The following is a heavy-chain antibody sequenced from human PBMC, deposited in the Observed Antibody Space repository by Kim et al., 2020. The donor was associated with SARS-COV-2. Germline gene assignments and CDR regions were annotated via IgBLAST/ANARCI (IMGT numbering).Heavy chain of an antibody. V-gene: IGHV4-34*01. CDR1: GGSFSGYY. CDR2: INHSWST. D-gene: IGHD2-2*01. J-gene: IGHJ4*02. CDR3: VRARCSGTICPPWTH. Sequence: SETLSLTCAVYGGSFSGYYWTWSRQPPRRGLQWIGEINHSWSTNYNPSLKSLVPISVDTSKYQYSLSLKSVTAAATAVYYCVRARCSGTICPPWTHWDQGTLVTVSS.